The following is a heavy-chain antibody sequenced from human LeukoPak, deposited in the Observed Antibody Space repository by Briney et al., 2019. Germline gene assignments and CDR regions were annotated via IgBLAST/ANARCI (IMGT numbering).Heavy chain of an antibody. D-gene: IGHD7-27*01. Sequence: GGSLRLSCAASGFTFSSYSMNWVRQAPGKGLEWVAYISSSSSTIYYADSVKGRFTISRDNAKNSLYLQMNSLRAEDTAVYYCARVPPGEYFDLWGRGTLVTVSS. CDR3: ARVPPGEYFDL. J-gene: IGHJ2*01. V-gene: IGHV3-48*04. CDR1: GFTFSSYS. CDR2: ISSSSSTI.